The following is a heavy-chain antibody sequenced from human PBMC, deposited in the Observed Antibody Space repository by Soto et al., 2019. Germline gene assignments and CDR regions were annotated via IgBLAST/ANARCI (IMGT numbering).Heavy chain of an antibody. CDR2: ISYDGSNK. CDR3: ARERYYDFWSGYGDFYYGMDV. V-gene: IGHV3-30-3*01. CDR1: GFTFSSYA. J-gene: IGHJ6*02. Sequence: GGSLRLSCAASGFTFSSYAMHWVRQAPGKGLEWVAVISYDGSNKYYVDSVKGRFTISRDNSKNTLYLQMNSLRAEDTAVYYCARERYYDFWSGYGDFYYGMDVWGQGTTVTVSS. D-gene: IGHD3-3*01.